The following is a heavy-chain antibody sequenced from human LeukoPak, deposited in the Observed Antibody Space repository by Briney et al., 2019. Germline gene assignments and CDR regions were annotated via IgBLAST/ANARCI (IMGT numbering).Heavy chain of an antibody. Sequence: GGSLRLSCAASGFTFSSYGMHWVRQAPGKGLEWVAVISYDGSNKYYADSVKGRFTISRDNPKNTLYLQMNSLRAEDTAVYYCAKDGPHYYGPGSYYNSLYGMDVWGQGTTVTVSS. CDR2: ISYDGSNK. V-gene: IGHV3-30*18. D-gene: IGHD3-10*01. CDR1: GFTFSSYG. CDR3: AKDGPHYYGPGSYYNSLYGMDV. J-gene: IGHJ6*02.